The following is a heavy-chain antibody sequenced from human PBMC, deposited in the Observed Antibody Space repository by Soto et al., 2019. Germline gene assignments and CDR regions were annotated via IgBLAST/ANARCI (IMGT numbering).Heavy chain of an antibody. J-gene: IGHJ5*02. Sequence: QLQLQESGPGLVEPSETLSLTCTVSGGSISSSSYYWGWIRQPPGKGLEWIGSIYYSGSTYYNPSLKIRVTISVDTSKNQFSLKLSSVTAADTAVYYCARHQQLNLFDPWCQGTLVTVSS. D-gene: IGHD6-13*01. CDR3: ARHQQLNLFDP. CDR2: IYYSGST. CDR1: GGSISSSSYY. V-gene: IGHV4-39*01.